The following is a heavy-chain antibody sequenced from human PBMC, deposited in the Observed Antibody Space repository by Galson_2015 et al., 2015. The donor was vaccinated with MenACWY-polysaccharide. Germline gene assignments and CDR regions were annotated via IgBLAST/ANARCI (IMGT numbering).Heavy chain of an antibody. V-gene: IGHV3-30-3*01. CDR3: ARTCCSRTTCYGMDV. D-gene: IGHD2/OR15-2a*01. J-gene: IGHJ6*02. CDR1: GFTFSSYA. CDR2: ISYDGSNK. Sequence: SLRLSCAASGFTFSSYAIHWVRQAPGKGLEWVAIISYDGSNKYYADSVKGQFTISRDNSKNTTYLQMNSLKSDDTAVYYCARTCCSRTTCYGMDVWGQGTTVTVSS.